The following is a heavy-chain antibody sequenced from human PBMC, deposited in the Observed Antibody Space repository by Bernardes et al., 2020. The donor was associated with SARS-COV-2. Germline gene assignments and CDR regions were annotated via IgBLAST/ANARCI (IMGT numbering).Heavy chain of an antibody. D-gene: IGHD3-9*01. V-gene: IGHV4-39*01. CDR1: GGSISSSSYY. CDR3: ASRYYDVLTGSYTHDY. J-gene: IGHJ4*02. Sequence: SETLSLTCTVSGGSISSSSYYWGYIRQFPGKGLEWIGSISYSGSTYYNPSLKSRVTISVAMSKNQFSLELSSLTAADTAVYFCASRYYDVLTGSYTHDYWGQGTLVTVSS. CDR2: ISYSGST.